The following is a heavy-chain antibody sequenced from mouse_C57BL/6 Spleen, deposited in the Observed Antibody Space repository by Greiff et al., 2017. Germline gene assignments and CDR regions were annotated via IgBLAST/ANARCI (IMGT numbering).Heavy chain of an antibody. Sequence: EVKVVESGGDLVKPGGSLKLSCAASGFTFSSYGMSWVRQTPDKRLEWVATISSGGSYTYYPDSVKGRFTISRDNAKNTLYLQMSSLKSEDTAMYYCARRTGVFDYWGQGTTLTVSS. CDR2: ISSGGSYT. J-gene: IGHJ2*01. D-gene: IGHD4-1*01. CDR1: GFTFSSYG. CDR3: ARRTGVFDY. V-gene: IGHV5-6*02.